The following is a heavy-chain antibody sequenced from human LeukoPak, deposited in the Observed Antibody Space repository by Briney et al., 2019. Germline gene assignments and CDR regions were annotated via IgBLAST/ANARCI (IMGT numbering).Heavy chain of an antibody. J-gene: IGHJ6*02. V-gene: IGHV4-34*01. Sequence: SETLSLTCAVYGGSFSGYYWSWIRQPPGKGLEWIGEINHSGSTNYNPSLKSRVTISVDTSKNQFSLKLSSVTAADTAVYYCARVREDYDSSGYYSVYYYGMDVWGQGTTVTVSS. D-gene: IGHD3-22*01. CDR1: GGSFSGYY. CDR3: ARVREDYDSSGYYSVYYYGMDV. CDR2: INHSGST.